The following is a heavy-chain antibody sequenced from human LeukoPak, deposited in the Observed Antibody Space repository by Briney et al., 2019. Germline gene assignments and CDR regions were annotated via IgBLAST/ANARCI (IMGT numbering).Heavy chain of an antibody. Sequence: GGSLRLSCAASGFTFSSYAMSWVRQAPGKGLEWVSAISGGGGSTYYADSVKGRFTISRDNSKNTLYLQMNSLRAEDTAVYYCAKDQMGGIFGVVPTLGYWGQGTLVTVSS. CDR2: ISGGGGST. D-gene: IGHD3-3*01. J-gene: IGHJ4*02. CDR1: GFTFSSYA. CDR3: AKDQMGGIFGVVPTLGY. V-gene: IGHV3-23*01.